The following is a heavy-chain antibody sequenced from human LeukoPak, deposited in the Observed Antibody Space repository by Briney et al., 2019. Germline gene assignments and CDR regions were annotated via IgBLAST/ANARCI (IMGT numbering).Heavy chain of an antibody. CDR3: ARALGTTIFEVLDY. CDR1: GYTFTNYG. V-gene: IGHV1-18*01. J-gene: IGHJ4*02. Sequence: VASVKVSCKASGYTFTNYGISWVRQAPGQGLEWMGWISTFNANTNYAQKLQGRVTMTTDTSTSTAYMELRSLRSDDTAVYYCARALGTTIFEVLDYWGQGTLVTVSS. CDR2: ISTFNANT. D-gene: IGHD3-3*01.